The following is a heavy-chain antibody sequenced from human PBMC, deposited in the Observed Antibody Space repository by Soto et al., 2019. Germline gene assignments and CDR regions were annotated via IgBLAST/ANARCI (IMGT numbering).Heavy chain of an antibody. CDR3: ARAPIYVDTAMVNDY. V-gene: IGHV4-59*01. Sequence: SETLCLTCTVAGGSISSYYWSWIRQTPGKGLEWIGYIYYSGSTNYNPSLKSRVTISVDTSKNQFSLKLSSVTAADTAVYYCARAPIYVDTAMVNDYWGQGTLVTVSS. CDR1: GGSISSYY. CDR2: IYYSGST. J-gene: IGHJ4*02. D-gene: IGHD5-18*01.